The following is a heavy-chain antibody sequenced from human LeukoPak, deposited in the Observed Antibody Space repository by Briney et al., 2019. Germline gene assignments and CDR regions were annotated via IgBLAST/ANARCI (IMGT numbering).Heavy chain of an antibody. J-gene: IGHJ5*02. CDR1: GGSISSGGYY. CDR3: ARASRTTVNWFDP. D-gene: IGHD4-17*01. CDR2: IYHSGST. V-gene: IGHV4-30-2*01. Sequence: SQTLSLTCTVSGGSISSGGYYWSWIRQPPGKGLEWIGYIYHSGSTYYNPSLKSRVTISVDRSKNQFSLKLSSVTAADTAVYYCARASRTTVNWFDPWGRGTLVTVSS.